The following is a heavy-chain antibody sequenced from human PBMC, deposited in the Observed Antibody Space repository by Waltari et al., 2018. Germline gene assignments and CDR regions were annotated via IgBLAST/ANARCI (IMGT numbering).Heavy chain of an antibody. D-gene: IGHD2-8*01. CDR2: MNPNSGNT. CDR1: GYTFTSYD. Sequence: QVQLVQSGAEVKKPGASVKGSCKASGYTFTSYDINWVRQATGQGLEWMGWMNPNSGNTGYAQKFQGRVTMTRNTSISTAYMELSSLRSEDTAVYYCARKFCTNGVCYWYYFDYWGQGTLVTVSS. CDR3: ARKFCTNGVCYWYYFDY. V-gene: IGHV1-8*01. J-gene: IGHJ4*02.